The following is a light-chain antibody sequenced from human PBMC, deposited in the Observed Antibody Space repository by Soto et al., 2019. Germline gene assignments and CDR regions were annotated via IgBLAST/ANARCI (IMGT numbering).Light chain of an antibody. V-gene: IGLV1-40*01. J-gene: IGLJ2*01. Sequence: QSALTQPPSVSGAPGQRVTISCTGSSSNIGAGYDVHWYQQLPGTAPKLLIYGNSNRPSGVPDRFSGSKSGTSDSLAITGLQAEDEADYYCQSYDSSLSGVVFGGGTKLTVL. CDR2: GNS. CDR1: SSNIGAGYD. CDR3: QSYDSSLSGVV.